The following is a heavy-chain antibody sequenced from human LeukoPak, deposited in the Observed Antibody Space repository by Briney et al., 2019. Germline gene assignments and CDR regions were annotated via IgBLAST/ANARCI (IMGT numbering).Heavy chain of an antibody. D-gene: IGHD2-2*01. J-gene: IGHJ4*02. CDR2: ISYDGRNN. CDR1: GFTFSSYV. Sequence: GTSLRLSCAASGFTFSSYVMHWVRQAPGKGLEWVAFISYDGRNNYYADSVKGRFTISRDNSKNTLHLQMNSLKPEDTAVYYCARGGEFQLLHGSDYWGQGTLVSVSS. V-gene: IGHV3-30*04. CDR3: ARGGEFQLLHGSDY.